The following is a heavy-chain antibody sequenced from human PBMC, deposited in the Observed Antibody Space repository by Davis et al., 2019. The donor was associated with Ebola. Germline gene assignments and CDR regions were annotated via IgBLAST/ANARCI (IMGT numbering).Heavy chain of an antibody. J-gene: IGHJ4*02. Sequence: SETLSLTCTVSGASISSGAYYWSWIRQHPGKGLEWIGNTYYSGSTHYNPSLSTRVTLSVDTSKNQFSLDLTSVTAADTAVYYCARGRQWLDSLDNWGQGTLVTVSS. CDR1: GASISSGAYY. CDR3: ARGRQWLDSLDN. V-gene: IGHV4-31*03. CDR2: TYYSGST. D-gene: IGHD6-19*01.